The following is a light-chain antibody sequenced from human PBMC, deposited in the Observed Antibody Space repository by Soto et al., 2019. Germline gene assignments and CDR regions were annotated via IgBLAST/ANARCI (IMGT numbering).Light chain of an antibody. CDR1: QSVSSN. Sequence: EIVMTQSPATLSVSPGERATLSCRASQSVSSNLSWYQQNPGQAPRLIIYGASTRATGIPARFSGSGSGTEFTLTISSLQSEDFAVYYCQQYNNWPFTFGPGTKVDIK. CDR3: QQYNNWPFT. V-gene: IGKV3D-15*01. J-gene: IGKJ3*01. CDR2: GAS.